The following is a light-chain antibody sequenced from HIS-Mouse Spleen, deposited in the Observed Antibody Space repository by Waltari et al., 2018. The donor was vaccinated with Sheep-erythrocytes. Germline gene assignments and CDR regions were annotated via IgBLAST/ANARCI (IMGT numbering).Light chain of an antibody. J-gene: IGLJ3*02. CDR3: SSYAGSSTYV. CDR2: DVS. V-gene: IGLV2-14*03. CDR1: SSDVGGYNY. Sequence: GQSITISCTGTSSDVGGYNYVSWYQQHPGKAPKLMIYDVSNRPSGVSNRFSGSKSGNTASLTISGLQAEDEADYYCSSYAGSSTYVFGGGTKLTVL.